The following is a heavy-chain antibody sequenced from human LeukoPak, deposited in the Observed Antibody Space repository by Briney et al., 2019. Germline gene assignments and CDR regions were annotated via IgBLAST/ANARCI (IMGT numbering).Heavy chain of an antibody. J-gene: IGHJ4*02. CDR3: ARGRGESIVIVAPYFDS. D-gene: IGHD3-16*02. V-gene: IGHV1-69*05. CDR2: IIPVFGRP. Sequence: SVKVSCKPSGSSFTISDYAIVWVRQAPGQGLEWMGGIIPVFGRPDYAPKFQGRITITTDESTNTAYMQLSSLTSEDTAVYYCARGRGESIVIVAPYFDSWGQGTLVSVPS. CDR1: GSSFTISDYA.